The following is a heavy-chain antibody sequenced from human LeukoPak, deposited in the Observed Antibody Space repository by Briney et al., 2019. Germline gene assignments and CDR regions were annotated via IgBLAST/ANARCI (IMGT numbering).Heavy chain of an antibody. CDR3: AREADCSGGSCYRGAFDI. CDR1: GCTFSQYA. CDR2: IWYDGSNN. D-gene: IGHD2-15*01. J-gene: IGHJ3*02. Sequence: GRSLRLSCAASGCTFSQYAMHWVRQAPGKGLEWVAAIWYDGSNNYYADSVKGRFTISRDNSKNTLYAQMNSLRAEDTAVYYCAREADCSGGSCYRGAFDIWGQGTMVTVSS. V-gene: IGHV3-33*01.